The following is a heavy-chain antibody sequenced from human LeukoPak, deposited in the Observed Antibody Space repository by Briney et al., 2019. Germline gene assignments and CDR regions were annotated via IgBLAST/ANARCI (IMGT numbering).Heavy chain of an antibody. CDR3: ARAITMVRGVNPLNY. V-gene: IGHV1-8*01. J-gene: IGHJ4*02. Sequence: AASVKVSCKASGYTFTGYDINWVRQATGQELEWMGWMNPNSGNTGYAQKFQGRVTMTRNTSISTAYMELSSLRSEDTAVYYCARAITMVRGVNPLNYWGQGTLVTVSS. D-gene: IGHD3-10*01. CDR1: GYTFTGYD. CDR2: MNPNSGNT.